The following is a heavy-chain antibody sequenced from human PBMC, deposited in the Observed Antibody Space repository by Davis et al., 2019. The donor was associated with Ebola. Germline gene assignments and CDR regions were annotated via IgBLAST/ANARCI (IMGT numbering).Heavy chain of an antibody. CDR1: GFTFSTFW. CDR2: INSDGSYT. J-gene: IGHJ5*02. Sequence: GESLKISCAASGFTFSTFWMHWVRQVPGKGLEWVSQINSDGSYTGYADSVKGRFTISRDNAKSTVDLQMDNLRVEDTAVYYCVRELGYGAGRTNFDPWGRGTLVTVSS. V-gene: IGHV3-74*01. CDR3: VRELGYGAGRTNFDP. D-gene: IGHD3-10*01.